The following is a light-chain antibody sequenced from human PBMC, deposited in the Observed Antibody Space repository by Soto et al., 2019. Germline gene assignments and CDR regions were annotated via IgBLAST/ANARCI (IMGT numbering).Light chain of an antibody. CDR1: QSVSTN. V-gene: IGKV3-11*01. Sequence: EIVLTQSPATLSLSPGERATLSCRASQSVSTNLVWYQQKVGQAPRLLIYDASNRATGIPARFSGSGSGTDFTLTISSLEPEDFAVYYCQQRYNWPLITFGQGTRLEIK. J-gene: IGKJ5*01. CDR3: QQRYNWPLIT. CDR2: DAS.